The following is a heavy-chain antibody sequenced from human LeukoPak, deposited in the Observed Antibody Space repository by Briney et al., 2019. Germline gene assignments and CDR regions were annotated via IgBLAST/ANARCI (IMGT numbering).Heavy chain of an antibody. CDR2: INPNSGGT. CDR1: GYTFTGYY. V-gene: IGHV1-2*02. D-gene: IGHD2-2*01. Sequence: ASVKVSCKASGYTFTGYYMHWVRQAPGQGLEWMGWINPNSGGTNYAQKFQGRVTMTRDTSISTAYMELSRLRSDDTAVYYCARAMSLVVPAAIYYWGQGTLVTVSS. CDR3: ARAMSLVVPAAIYY. J-gene: IGHJ4*02.